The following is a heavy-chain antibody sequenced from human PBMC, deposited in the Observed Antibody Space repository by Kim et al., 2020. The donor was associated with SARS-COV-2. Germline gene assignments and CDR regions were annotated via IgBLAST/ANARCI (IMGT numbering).Heavy chain of an antibody. CDR2: ISSSSSYI. CDR3: VRGSSGYGISYYYYYYGMDV. Sequence: GGSLRLSCAASGFTFSSYSMNWVRQAPGKGLEWVSSISSSSSYIYYADSVKGRFTISRDNAKNSLYLQMNSLRAEDTAVYYCVRGSSGYGISYYYYYYGMDVWGQGTTVTVSS. J-gene: IGHJ6*02. V-gene: IGHV3-21*01. D-gene: IGHD5-12*01. CDR1: GFTFSSYS.